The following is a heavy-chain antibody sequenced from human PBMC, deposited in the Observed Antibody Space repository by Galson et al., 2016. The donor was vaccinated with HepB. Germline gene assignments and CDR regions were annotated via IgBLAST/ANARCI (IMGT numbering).Heavy chain of an antibody. D-gene: IGHD3-10*01. J-gene: IGHJ5*02. V-gene: IGHV4-59*03. Sequence: ETLSLTCTVSGDSMSVYYWTWIRQAPGKGLEWIGYIYYTGGTNYNPSLKSRITISVDTSKNQFSLKLNSLTAADTAIYYCARGRRGLEGWFDPWGQGTLVTVSS. CDR3: ARGRRGLEGWFDP. CDR1: GDSMSVYY. CDR2: IYYTGGT.